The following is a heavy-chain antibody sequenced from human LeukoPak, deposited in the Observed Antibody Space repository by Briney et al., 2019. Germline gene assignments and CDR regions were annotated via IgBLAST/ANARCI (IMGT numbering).Heavy chain of an antibody. Sequence: ASVKVSRKASGYTFTGYYIHWVRQAPGQGLEWMGCIYPNSGDTDYAQKFQGRVTLTRDASISTAYMELSRLKSDDTAVYYCARYDYVDYGFDPWGQGTLVTVSS. D-gene: IGHD4-17*01. V-gene: IGHV1-2*02. CDR1: GYTFTGYY. CDR3: ARYDYVDYGFDP. CDR2: IYPNSGDT. J-gene: IGHJ5*02.